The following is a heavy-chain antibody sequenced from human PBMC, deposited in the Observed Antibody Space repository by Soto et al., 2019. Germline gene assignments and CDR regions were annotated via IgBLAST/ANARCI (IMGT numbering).Heavy chain of an antibody. Sequence: SQTLSLTCAISGDSVSSNSAAWNWIRQSPSRGLEWLGRTYYRSKWYNDYAVSVKSRITINPDTSKNQFSLQLNSVTPEDTAVYYCASSHEVLAAAPRESYYYGMDVWGQGTTVTVSS. CDR2: TYYRSKWYN. V-gene: IGHV6-1*01. CDR1: GDSVSSNSAA. J-gene: IGHJ6*02. D-gene: IGHD6-13*01. CDR3: ASSHEVLAAAPRESYYYGMDV.